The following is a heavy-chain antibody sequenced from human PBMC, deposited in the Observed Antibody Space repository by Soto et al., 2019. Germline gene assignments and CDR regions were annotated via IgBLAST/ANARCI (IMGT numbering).Heavy chain of an antibody. D-gene: IGHD3-10*01. J-gene: IGHJ5*02. CDR1: GGSISSSNW. Sequence: QVQLQESGPGLVKPSGTLSLTCAVSGGSISSSNWWSWVRQPPGKGLEWIGEIYHSGSTNYNPSLKRRVTISVDKSKNEFSLKLSSVTAADTAVYYCARDYMVRGVMRWFDPWGQGTLVTVSS. CDR2: IYHSGST. V-gene: IGHV4-4*02. CDR3: ARDYMVRGVMRWFDP.